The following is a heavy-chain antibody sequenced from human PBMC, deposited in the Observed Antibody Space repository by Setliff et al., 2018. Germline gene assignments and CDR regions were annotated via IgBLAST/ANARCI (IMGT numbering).Heavy chain of an antibody. V-gene: IGHV1-46*01. CDR1: GYTFTGYY. Sequence: ASVKVSCKASGYTFTGYYMHWVRQAPGQGLEWMGVINPGDGSTTYAQKFQGRVKMTRDTSTNTVYMQLNSLRSEDRAVYYCARENTAKNFWGEESDYWGQGTLVTVSS. CDR2: INPGDGST. CDR3: ARENTAKNFWGEESDY. J-gene: IGHJ4*02. D-gene: IGHD3-3*01.